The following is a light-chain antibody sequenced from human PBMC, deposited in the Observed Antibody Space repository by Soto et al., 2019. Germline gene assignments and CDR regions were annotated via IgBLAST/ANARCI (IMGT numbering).Light chain of an antibody. CDR2: KDS. CDR3: QSADSSGTYEV. V-gene: IGLV3-25*03. CDR1: ALPKQY. Sequence: ELTQPPSVSVSPGQTARITCSGDALPKQYAYWYQQKPGQAPVLVIYKDSERPSGIPERFSGSSSGTTVTLTISGVQAEDEADYYCQSADSSGTYEVFGGGTKLTVL. J-gene: IGLJ2*01.